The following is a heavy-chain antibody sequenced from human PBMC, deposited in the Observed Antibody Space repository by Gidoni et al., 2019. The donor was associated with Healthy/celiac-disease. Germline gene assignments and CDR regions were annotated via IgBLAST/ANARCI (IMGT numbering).Heavy chain of an antibody. Sequence: VQLQESGPGLVKPSQTLSLTCTAPGGSISSGSYSWSWTRQPAGKGLEWIGRIYTSGSTNYNPSLKSRVTMSVDTSKNQFSLKLSSVTAADTAVYYCARGRGYPHFDYWGQGTLVTVSS. V-gene: IGHV4-61*02. CDR2: IYTSGST. CDR3: ARGRGYPHFDY. J-gene: IGHJ4*02. D-gene: IGHD5-12*01. CDR1: GGSISSGSYS.